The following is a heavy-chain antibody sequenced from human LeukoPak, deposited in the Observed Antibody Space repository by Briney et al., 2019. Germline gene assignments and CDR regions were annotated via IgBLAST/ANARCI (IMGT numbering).Heavy chain of an antibody. D-gene: IGHD2-15*01. J-gene: IGHJ3*02. CDR2: INPNSGGT. CDR1: GYTFTGYY. CDR3: ARGGLGVVVVAEDAFDI. V-gene: IGHV1-2*02. Sequence: ASVKVSCKASGYTFTGYYMHWVRQAPGQGLEWMGWINPNSGGTNYAQKFQGRVTMTRDTSISTAYMELSRLRSDDTAVYYCARGGLGVVVVAEDAFDIWGQGTMVTVSS.